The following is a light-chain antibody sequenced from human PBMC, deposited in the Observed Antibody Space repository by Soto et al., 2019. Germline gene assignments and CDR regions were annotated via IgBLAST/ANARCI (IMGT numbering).Light chain of an antibody. V-gene: IGLV1-44*01. J-gene: IGLJ1*01. Sequence: QSVVTQPRSASGTPGQRVTISCSGSSSNIGSNTVNWYQQLPGTAPKLLIYSNNQRPSGVPDRFSGSKSGTSASLAISGLQSEDEADYYCAAWDDSLNGYVFGTGTKVTVL. CDR1: SSNIGSNT. CDR2: SNN. CDR3: AAWDDSLNGYV.